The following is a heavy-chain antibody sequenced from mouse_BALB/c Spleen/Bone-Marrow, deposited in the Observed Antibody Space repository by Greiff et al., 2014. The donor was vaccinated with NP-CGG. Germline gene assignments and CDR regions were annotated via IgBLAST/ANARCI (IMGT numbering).Heavy chain of an antibody. CDR1: GYSFTGYN. D-gene: IGHD2-4*01. V-gene: IGHV1-39*01. Sequence: LVESGPELEKPGASVKISCKASGYSFTGYNMNWVKQSNGESLEWIGNIDTYYGGTSYNQKFKGKATLTVDKSSSTAYMQLKSLTSEDSAVYYCASTMITPFAYWGQGTLVTVSA. CDR3: ASTMITPFAY. J-gene: IGHJ3*01. CDR2: IDTYYGGT.